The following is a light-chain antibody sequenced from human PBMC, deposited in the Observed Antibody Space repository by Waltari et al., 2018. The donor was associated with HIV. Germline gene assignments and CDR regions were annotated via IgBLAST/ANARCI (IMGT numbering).Light chain of an antibody. V-gene: IGKV3-11*01. Sequence: EIVLTQSPATLSLSPGERATLSCRASQSISSYLAWYQQTPGQAPRIHIYDASNRATGSPAMFSGSGSGTDFTFIISSREPEDFAVYHCQHRSNWPLTFGGWTKVEIK. CDR3: QHRSNWPLT. CDR1: QSISSY. J-gene: IGKJ4*01. CDR2: DAS.